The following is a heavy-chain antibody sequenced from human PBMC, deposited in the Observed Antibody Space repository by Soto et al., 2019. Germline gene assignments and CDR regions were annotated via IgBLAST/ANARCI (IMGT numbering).Heavy chain of an antibody. D-gene: IGHD3-10*01. CDR3: ARGSSRLCVREHNWFDP. V-gene: IGHV1-8*01. CDR1: GYTFTSYD. J-gene: IGHJ5*02. Sequence: ASVKVSCKASGYTFTSYDINWVRQATGQGLEWMAWMNPNSGNTGYAQKFQGRVTMTRNTSISTAYMELSSLRSEDTAVYYCARGSSRLCVREHNWFDPCGQLTLVTLYS. CDR2: MNPNSGNT.